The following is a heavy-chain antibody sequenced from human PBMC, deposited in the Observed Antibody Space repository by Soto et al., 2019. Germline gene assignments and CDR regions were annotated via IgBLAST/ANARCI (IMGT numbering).Heavy chain of an antibody. V-gene: IGHV5-51*01. CDR1: GYTFSNYW. Sequence: PGESLKISCKGSGYTFSNYWIGWVRQMPGKGLEWMGIIYPGDSDTRYSPSFQGQVTISADKSISTAYLQWSSLKASDTAMYYCARRGYGDSSRSDDWGQGTLVTVSS. CDR3: ARRGYGDSSRSDD. J-gene: IGHJ4*02. CDR2: IYPGDSDT. D-gene: IGHD4-17*01.